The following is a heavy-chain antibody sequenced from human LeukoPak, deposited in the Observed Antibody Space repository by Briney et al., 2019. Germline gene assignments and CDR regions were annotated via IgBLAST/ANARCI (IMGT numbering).Heavy chain of an antibody. CDR3: ARSPIWSGYLWAFDY. J-gene: IGHJ4*02. D-gene: IGHD3-3*01. CDR2: IIPIFGTA. V-gene: IGHV1-69*13. Sequence: ASVKVSCKASGGTFSSYAISWVRQAPGQGLEWMGGIIPIFGTANYAQKFQGRVTITADESTSTAYMEPSSLRSEDTAVYYCARSPIWSGYLWAFDYWGQGTLVTVSS. CDR1: GGTFSSYA.